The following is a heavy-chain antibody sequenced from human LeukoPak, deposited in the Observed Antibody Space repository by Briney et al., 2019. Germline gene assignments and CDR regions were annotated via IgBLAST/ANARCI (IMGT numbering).Heavy chain of an antibody. D-gene: IGHD4-17*01. CDR2: IYNGVNT. J-gene: IGHJ3*02. V-gene: IGHV4-61*01. Sequence: SETLSLTCTVSGASVSSASYWTWIRQPPGKGVEWIAHIYNGVNTNYNPSLKSRVTISVDTSKNQFSLKLSSVTAADTAVYYCATSPWSFGDDDAFDIWGQGTMVTVSS. CDR3: ATSPWSFGDDDAFDI. CDR1: GASVSSASY.